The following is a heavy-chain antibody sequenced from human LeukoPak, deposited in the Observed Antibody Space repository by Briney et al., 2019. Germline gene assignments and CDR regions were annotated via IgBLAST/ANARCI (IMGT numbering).Heavy chain of an antibody. D-gene: IGHD5-24*01. CDR3: ARARRMAGAFDI. Sequence: GSLRLSCAASGFTFSSYGMHWVRQAPGKGLEWVAVISYDGSNKYYADSVKGRFTISRDNSKNTVYLQMNSVRAEDTAVYYCARARRMAGAFDIWGQGTMVTVSS. CDR1: GFTFSSYG. CDR2: ISYDGSNK. J-gene: IGHJ3*02. V-gene: IGHV3-30*03.